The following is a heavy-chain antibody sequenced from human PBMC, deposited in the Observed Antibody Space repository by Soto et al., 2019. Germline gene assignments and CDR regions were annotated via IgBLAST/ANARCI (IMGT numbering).Heavy chain of an antibody. J-gene: IGHJ4*02. Sequence: QVQLVQSGAEVKKTGSSVKVSCKTSGGTFSTFGISWVRQAPGQGLEWMGGIIPFFGTAENSQKFEDRITITADESTNTVYTDLRSLTSEDTAIYYCARTAPMDAGDKYYYDFWGQGALVTVSS. CDR3: ARTAPMDAGDKYYYDF. CDR1: GGTFSTFG. V-gene: IGHV1-69*01. D-gene: IGHD3-16*01. CDR2: IIPFFGTA.